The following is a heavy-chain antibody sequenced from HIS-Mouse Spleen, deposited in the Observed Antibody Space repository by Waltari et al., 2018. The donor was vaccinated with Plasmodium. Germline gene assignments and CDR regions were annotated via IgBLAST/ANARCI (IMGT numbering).Heavy chain of an antibody. CDR3: ARSIAATVTFYFDY. D-gene: IGHD6-13*01. CDR2: IYYSGST. J-gene: IGHJ4*02. Sequence: QVQLQESGPGLVKPSQTLSLTCTVSGGSISSGGYYWSWIRQHPGKGLEWIGYIYYSGSTYYKPALKSRVTISVDTSKNQFSLKLSSVTAADTAVYYCARSIAATVTFYFDYWGQGTLVTVSS. V-gene: IGHV4-31*03. CDR1: GGSISSGGYY.